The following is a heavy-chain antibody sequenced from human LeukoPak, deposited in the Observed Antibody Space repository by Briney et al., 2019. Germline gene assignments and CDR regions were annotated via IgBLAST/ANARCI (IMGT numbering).Heavy chain of an antibody. J-gene: IGHJ4*02. CDR2: INPNSGGT. CDR3: ARDRSYPVGGDY. V-gene: IGHV1-2*02. D-gene: IGHD1-26*01. CDR1: GYTFTGYY. Sequence: ASVKVSCKAYGYTFTGYYMHWVRQAPGQGLEWMGWINPNSGGTNYAQKFQGRVTMTRDTSISTAYMELSRLRSDDTAVYYCARDRSYPVGGDYWGQGTLVTVSS.